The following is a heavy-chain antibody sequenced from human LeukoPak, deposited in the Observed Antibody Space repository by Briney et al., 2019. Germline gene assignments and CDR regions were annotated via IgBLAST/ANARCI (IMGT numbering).Heavy chain of an antibody. CDR3: AELGITMIGGA. D-gene: IGHD3-10*02. CDR1: GFTFSSYE. V-gene: IGHV3-48*03. J-gene: IGHJ6*04. Sequence: PGGSLRLSCAASGFTFSSYEMNWVRQAPGKGLEWVSYISSSGSTIYYADFVKGRFTISRDNAKNSLYLQMNSLRAEDTAVYYCAELGITMIGGAWGKGTTVTISS. CDR2: ISSSGSTI.